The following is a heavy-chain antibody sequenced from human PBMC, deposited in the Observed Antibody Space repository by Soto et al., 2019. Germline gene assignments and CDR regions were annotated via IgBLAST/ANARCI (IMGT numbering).Heavy chain of an antibody. CDR2: IGGSGGST. V-gene: IGHV3-23*01. CDR1: GFTFSSYA. CDR3: AKDPNGDYVGAFDS. J-gene: IGHJ4*02. D-gene: IGHD4-17*01. Sequence: GGSLRLSCAASGFTFSSYAMSWVRQAPGKGLEWVSTIGGSGGSTYYADSVKGRFTISRDNSKNMLYLQLSSLRAEDTAIYFCAKDPNGDYVGAFDSWGQGSLVTVSS.